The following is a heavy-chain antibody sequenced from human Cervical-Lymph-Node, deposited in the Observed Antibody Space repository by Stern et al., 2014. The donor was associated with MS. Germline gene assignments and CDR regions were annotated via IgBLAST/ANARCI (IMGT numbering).Heavy chain of an antibody. Sequence: VQLVQSGSELKKPGASVNVSCTAAGYIFPAYAMNWVRQAPGQGLEWMGWINTKTGNPTYAQGFTGRFVFSLDTSVSKAFLQINSLKAEDTAVYYCARGSDGAAMPYWGQGSLVTVSS. CDR3: ARGSDGAAMPY. CDR1: GYIFPAYA. J-gene: IGHJ4*02. CDR2: INTKTGNP. D-gene: IGHD3-16*01. V-gene: IGHV7-4-1*02.